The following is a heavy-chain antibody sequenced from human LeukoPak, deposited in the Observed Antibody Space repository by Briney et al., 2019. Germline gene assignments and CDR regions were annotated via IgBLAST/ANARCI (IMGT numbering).Heavy chain of an antibody. V-gene: IGHV3-30*02. CDR1: GFTFSSYG. J-gene: IGHJ4*02. CDR2: IRYDGSNK. D-gene: IGHD2-21*02. CDR3: AKDHANTPVVTN. Sequence: GGSLRLSCAASGFTFSSYGMHWVRQAPGKGLEWVAFIRYDGSNKYYADSVKGRFTISRDNSKNTLYLQMNILRAEDTAVYYCAKDHANTPVVTNWGQGILVSVSS.